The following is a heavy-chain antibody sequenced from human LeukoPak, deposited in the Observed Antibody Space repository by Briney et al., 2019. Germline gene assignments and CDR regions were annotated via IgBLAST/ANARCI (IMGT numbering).Heavy chain of an antibody. J-gene: IGHJ4*02. CDR2: IYPGDSDT. CDR3: ARGGDYYDSSGYSFDY. CDR1: GYSFTSYW. Sequence: GESLKISCKGSGYSFTSYWIGWVRQMPGKGLEWMGIIYPGDSDTRYSPSFQGQVTISADKSISTAYLQWSSLKASDTAMYYCARGGDYYDSSGYSFDYWGQGTLVTVSS. D-gene: IGHD3-22*01. V-gene: IGHV5-51*01.